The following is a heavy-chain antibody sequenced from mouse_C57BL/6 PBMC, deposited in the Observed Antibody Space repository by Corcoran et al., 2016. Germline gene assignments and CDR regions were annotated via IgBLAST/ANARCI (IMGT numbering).Heavy chain of an antibody. V-gene: IGHV3-6*01. J-gene: IGHJ2*01. CDR1: GYSITSGYY. Sequence: DVQLQESGPGLVKPSQSLSLTCSVTGYSITSGYYWNWIRQFPGNKLEWMGYISYDGSNNYNPSLKNRISITRDTSKNQFFLKLNSVTTEDTATYYCARLGKGDYWGQGTTLTVSS. CDR2: ISYDGSN. CDR3: ARLGKGDY.